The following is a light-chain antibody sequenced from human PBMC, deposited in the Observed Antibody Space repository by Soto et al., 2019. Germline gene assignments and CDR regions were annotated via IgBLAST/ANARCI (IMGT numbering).Light chain of an antibody. J-gene: IGKJ1*01. Sequence: EVVLPQSPGTLSLSPGDRATLSCRASQSVSSSYLAWYQQKPGQAPRLLIYGASSRATGITDRFSGSGSGTDFTLNMSRLEPENFAVYYCQQYGSSPSTFGQGTKVEIK. V-gene: IGKV3-20*01. CDR1: QSVSSSY. CDR2: GAS. CDR3: QQYGSSPST.